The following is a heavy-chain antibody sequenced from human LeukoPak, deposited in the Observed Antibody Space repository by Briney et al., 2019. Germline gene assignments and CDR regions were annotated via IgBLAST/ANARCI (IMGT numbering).Heavy chain of an antibody. CDR2: LTPRGGST. CDR3: ARVPLGRPTAPEFQH. J-gene: IGHJ1*01. V-gene: IGHV1-46*01. CDR1: GYTFTSYY. D-gene: IGHD4-17*01. Sequence: ASVKVSCKASGYTFTSYYIHSVRQAPGQGLECMGMLTPRGGSTNYAQRFQGRVTMTRDTSTSTVYMELSSLRSEDTAVYYCARVPLGRPTAPEFQHWGEGTLVTVSS.